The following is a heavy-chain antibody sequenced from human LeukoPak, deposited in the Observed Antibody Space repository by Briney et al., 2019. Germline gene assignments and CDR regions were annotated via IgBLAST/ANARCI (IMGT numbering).Heavy chain of an antibody. CDR1: GYTFTSYG. V-gene: IGHV1-18*01. CDR2: ISGYNGKT. CDR3: ARSFTMVRGALGY. Sequence: GASVKVSCKASGYTFTSYGTSWVRQAPGQGLEWMGWISGYNGKTNYAQKLQGRVTMTRNTSISTAYMELSSLRSEDTAVYYCARSFTMVRGALGYWGQGTLVTVSS. D-gene: IGHD3-10*01. J-gene: IGHJ4*02.